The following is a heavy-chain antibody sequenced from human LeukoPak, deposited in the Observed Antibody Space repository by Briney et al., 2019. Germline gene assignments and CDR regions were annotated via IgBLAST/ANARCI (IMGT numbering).Heavy chain of an antibody. CDR2: ISGSGGST. CDR3: AKDLYGSGWFGDYYYYGMDV. D-gene: IGHD6-19*01. V-gene: IGHV3-23*01. Sequence: SGGSLRLSCAASGFTFSSYAMSWVRQAPGKGLEWVSAISGSGGSTYYADSVKGRFTISRDNSKNTLYLQMNSLRAEDTAVYYCAKDLYGSGWFGDYYYYGMDVWGQGTTVTVSS. J-gene: IGHJ6*02. CDR1: GFTFSSYA.